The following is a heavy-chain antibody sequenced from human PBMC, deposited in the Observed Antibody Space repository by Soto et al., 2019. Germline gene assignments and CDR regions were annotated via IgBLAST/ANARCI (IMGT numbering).Heavy chain of an antibody. Sequence: PSETLSLTCTVSGGSISSGGYYWSWIRQHPGKGLEWIGYIYYSGSTYYNPSLKSRVTISVDTSKNQFSLKLGSVTAADTAVYYCAREPIAAAATGWFDLWGQGTLVTVSS. V-gene: IGHV4-31*03. D-gene: IGHD6-13*01. J-gene: IGHJ5*02. CDR3: AREPIAAAATGWFDL. CDR2: IYYSGST. CDR1: GGSISSGGYY.